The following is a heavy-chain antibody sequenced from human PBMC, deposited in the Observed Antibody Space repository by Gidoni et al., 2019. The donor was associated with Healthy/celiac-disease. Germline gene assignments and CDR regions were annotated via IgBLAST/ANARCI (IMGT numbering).Heavy chain of an antibody. D-gene: IGHD3-10*01. Sequence: QLQLQESGSGLVKPSQTLSLTCAVSGGSISSGGYSWSWIRQPPGKGLEWIGYIYHSGSTYYNPSLKSRVTISVDRSKNQFSLKLSSVTAADTAVYYCASGTYYYGSGSYYKSPNYYYGMDVWGQGTTVTVSS. V-gene: IGHV4-30-2*01. CDR3: ASGTYYYGSGSYYKSPNYYYGMDV. CDR2: IYHSGST. CDR1: GGSISSGGYS. J-gene: IGHJ6*02.